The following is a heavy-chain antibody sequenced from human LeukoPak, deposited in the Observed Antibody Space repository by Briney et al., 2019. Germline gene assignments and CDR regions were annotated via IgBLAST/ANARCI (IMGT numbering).Heavy chain of an antibody. CDR3: ARPPSSTSFSPFDY. J-gene: IGHJ4*02. Sequence: GGSLRLSCAASGFTFSSYSMNWVRPAPGKGLEWVSSISSSSSYIYYADSVKGRFTISRDNAKNSLYLQMNSLRAEDTAVYYCARPPSSTSFSPFDYWGQGTLVTVSS. CDR1: GFTFSSYS. V-gene: IGHV3-21*01. D-gene: IGHD2-2*01. CDR2: ISSSSSYI.